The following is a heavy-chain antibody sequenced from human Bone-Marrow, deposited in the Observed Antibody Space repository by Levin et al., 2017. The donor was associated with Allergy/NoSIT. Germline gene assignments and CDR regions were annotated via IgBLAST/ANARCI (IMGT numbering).Heavy chain of an antibody. Sequence: SGPTLVKPTQTLTLTCTFSGFLLSTRGMCVSWIRQPPGKALEWLAFIDWDDDKSYNTSLKTRLTISKDTSKNHVVLTMTNMDPANTATYYCARMVSTSGNIGSYSGSYPDAFDVRGQGTMVTVSS. V-gene: IGHV2-70*01. J-gene: IGHJ3*01. CDR1: GFLLSTRGMC. D-gene: IGHD1-26*01. CDR2: IDWDDDK. CDR3: ARMVSTSGNIGSYSGSYPDAFDV.